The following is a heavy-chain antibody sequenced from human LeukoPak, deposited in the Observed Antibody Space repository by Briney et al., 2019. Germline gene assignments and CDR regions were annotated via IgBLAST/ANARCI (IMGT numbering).Heavy chain of an antibody. J-gene: IGHJ6*03. Sequence: SETLSLTCSVSGGSISSGRYYWTSIRQPAGKGLEWIGRLYTNDNTNYDPSLESRVSISVDTSKSQFYLQLTSVTAADTAVYFCARGVVTDDYYMDVWGKRITVIVSS. CDR2: LYTNDNT. D-gene: IGHD2-21*02. V-gene: IGHV4-61*02. CDR1: GGSISSGRYY. CDR3: ARGVVTDDYYMDV.